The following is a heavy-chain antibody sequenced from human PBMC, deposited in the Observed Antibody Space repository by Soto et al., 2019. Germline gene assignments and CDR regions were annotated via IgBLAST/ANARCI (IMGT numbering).Heavy chain of an antibody. D-gene: IGHD1-26*01. CDR2: IYYSGST. J-gene: IGHJ2*01. CDR1: GGSISSSRYY. Sequence: QLQLQESGPGLVKPSETLPLTCTVSGGSISSSRYYWGWIRQPPGKGLEWIGSIYYSGSTYYNPSLKTRVTISVDTSKNQFSLKLTSVTAADTAVYYCAVVGATPGSYWYFDLWGRGTLVTVSS. CDR3: AVVGATPGSYWYFDL. V-gene: IGHV4-39*01.